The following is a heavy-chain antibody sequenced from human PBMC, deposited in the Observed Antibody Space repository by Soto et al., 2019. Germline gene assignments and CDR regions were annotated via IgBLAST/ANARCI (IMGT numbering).Heavy chain of an antibody. V-gene: IGHV1-46*03. D-gene: IGHD6-13*01. J-gene: IGHJ4*02. CDR1: GGTFSSYA. Sequence: ASVKVSCKASGGTFSSYAISWVRQAPGQGLEWMGIINPSGGSTSYAQKFQGRVTMTRDTSTSTVYMELSSLRSEDTAVYYCARPGIAAADFGYWGQGTLVTVSS. CDR2: INPSGGST. CDR3: ARPGIAAADFGY.